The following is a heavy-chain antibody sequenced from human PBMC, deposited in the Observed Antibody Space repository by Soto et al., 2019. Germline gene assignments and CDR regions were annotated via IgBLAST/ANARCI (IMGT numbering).Heavy chain of an antibody. J-gene: IGHJ4*02. CDR1: GGSISSGGYS. CDR2: IYHSGST. D-gene: IGHD5-12*01. V-gene: IGHV4-30-2*01. CDR3: AREKGMATTLDY. Sequence: SETLSLTCAVSGGSISSGGYSWSWIRQPPGKGLEWIGYIYHSGSTYYNPSLKSRVTISVDRSKNQFSLKLSSVTAADTAVYYCAREKGMATTLDYWGQGTLVTVSS.